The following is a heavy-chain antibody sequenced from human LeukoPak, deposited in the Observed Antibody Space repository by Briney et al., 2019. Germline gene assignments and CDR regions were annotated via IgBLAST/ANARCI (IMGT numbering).Heavy chain of an antibody. CDR2: IYSGGST. V-gene: IGHV3-53*01. J-gene: IGHJ4*02. D-gene: IGHD3-10*01. CDR1: GFTVSSSY. CDR3: TKGGWGTVLDY. Sequence: GGSLRLSCAASGFTVSSSYMSWVRQAPGKGLEWVSVIYSGGSTYYADSVKGRLTISRDNSKNTLYLQMSSLRADDTAVYYCTKGGWGTVLDYWGQGTLVTVSS.